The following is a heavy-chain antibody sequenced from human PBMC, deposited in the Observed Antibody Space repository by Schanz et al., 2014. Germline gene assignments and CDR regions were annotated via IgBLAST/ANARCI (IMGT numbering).Heavy chain of an antibody. V-gene: IGHV3-66*01. CDR1: GFSVGNKY. CDR3: ARGGPAYYFDC. CDR2: IYIGGNT. Sequence: EVQLVESGGGLVQPGGSLRLSCAASGFSVGNKYMNWVRQAPGKGLEWVSFIYIGGNTYYADSVKGRFTISRDNSKNTVYIQMNSLRAEDTAVYNCARGGPAYYFDCWGQGTLVTVSS. J-gene: IGHJ4*02.